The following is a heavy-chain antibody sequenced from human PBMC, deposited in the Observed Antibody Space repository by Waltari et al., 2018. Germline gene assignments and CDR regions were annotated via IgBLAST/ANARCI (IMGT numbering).Heavy chain of an antibody. CDR1: GFTFSNYA. Sequence: QVELVESGGGVVQPGKSMRLSCAVAGFTFSNYAMHWVRQAQGKGLECVAVISYDGRSEYYADSLKGRFTVSRDNSNNTLYLQMNSLRPEDTATYYCARSLIVVSRLFDPWGQGTLVTVSS. V-gene: IGHV3-30*04. CDR3: ARSLIVVSRLFDP. D-gene: IGHD3-16*02. J-gene: IGHJ5*02. CDR2: ISYDGRSE.